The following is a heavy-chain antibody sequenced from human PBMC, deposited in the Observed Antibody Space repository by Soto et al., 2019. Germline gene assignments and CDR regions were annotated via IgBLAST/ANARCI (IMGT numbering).Heavy chain of an antibody. Sequence: VGSLRLSCAASGFTFSSYAMSWVRQAPGKGLEWVSAISGSGGSTYYADSVKGRFTISRDNSKNTLYLQMNSLRAEDTAVYYCAKDSTMVRGVIITLFDYWGQGTLVTVSS. D-gene: IGHD3-10*01. CDR2: ISGSGGST. J-gene: IGHJ4*02. V-gene: IGHV3-23*01. CDR3: AKDSTMVRGVIITLFDY. CDR1: GFTFSSYA.